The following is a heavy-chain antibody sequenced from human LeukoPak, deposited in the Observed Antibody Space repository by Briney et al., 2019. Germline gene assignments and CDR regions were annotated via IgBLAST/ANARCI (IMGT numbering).Heavy chain of an antibody. Sequence: PSETLSVTCTVSGGSISSYYWNWIRQPPGKGLEWIGYIYYSGSANYNPSLKSRVTISVDTSKNQFSLKLTSVATADTAVYYCARDAALAPAGAYYYYGLDVWGQGTTVTVSS. CDR2: IYYSGSA. CDR1: GGSISSYY. D-gene: IGHD6-13*01. CDR3: ARDAALAPAGAYYYYGLDV. V-gene: IGHV4-59*01. J-gene: IGHJ6*02.